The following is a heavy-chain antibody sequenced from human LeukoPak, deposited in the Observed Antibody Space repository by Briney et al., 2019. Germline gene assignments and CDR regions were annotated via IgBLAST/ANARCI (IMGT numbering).Heavy chain of an antibody. CDR2: IKQDGSEK. J-gene: IGHJ4*02. D-gene: IGHD6-19*01. CDR1: GFTFSSYW. CDR3: ARAVAGYYFDY. V-gene: IGHV3-7*01. Sequence: PGGSLRLSCAASGFTFSSYWMSWVRQVPGKGLEWVANIKQDGSEKYYVDSVRGRFTISRDNAKNSLYLQMNSLRAEDTAVYYCARAVAGYYFDYWGQGTLVTVSS.